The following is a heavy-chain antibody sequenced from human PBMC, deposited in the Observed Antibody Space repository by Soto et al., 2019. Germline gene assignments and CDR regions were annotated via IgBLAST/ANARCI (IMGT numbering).Heavy chain of an antibody. V-gene: IGHV3-53*01. CDR1: GFTVSSNY. D-gene: IGHD3-10*01. Sequence: GGSLRLSCAASGFTVSSNYMSWVRQAPGKGLEWVSVIYSGGSTYYADSVKGRFTISRDNSKNTLYLQMNSLRAEDTAVYYCARVLLWFGEVLDAFDIWGQGTMVTVSS. CDR3: ARVLLWFGEVLDAFDI. CDR2: IYSGGST. J-gene: IGHJ3*02.